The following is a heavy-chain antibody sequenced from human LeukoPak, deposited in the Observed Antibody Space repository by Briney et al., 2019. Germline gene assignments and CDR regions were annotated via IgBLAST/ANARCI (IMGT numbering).Heavy chain of an antibody. Sequence: ASVKVSCKASGYTFTSYYMHWVRQAPGQGLEWMGIINPSGGSTSYAQKFQGRVTMTRDMSTSTVYMELSSLRSEDTAVYYCARDVTPTADGIAVAGTFDYWGQGTLVTASS. CDR2: INPSGGST. CDR3: ARDVTPTADGIAVAGTFDY. V-gene: IGHV1-46*01. CDR1: GYTFTSYY. D-gene: IGHD6-19*01. J-gene: IGHJ4*02.